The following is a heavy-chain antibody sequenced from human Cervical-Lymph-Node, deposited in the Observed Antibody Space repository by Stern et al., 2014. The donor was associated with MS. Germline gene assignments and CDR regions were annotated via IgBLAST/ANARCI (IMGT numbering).Heavy chain of an antibody. Sequence: EVQLLESGGCLIQPGGSLRLSCAASGFTFSSYAMSWVRQAPGKGLEWVSAISGSGGSTYYADCVKGRFTISRDNSKNTLYLQMNSLTAEDTAVYYCVRSGSGWYQFDFWGQGTLVTVSS. D-gene: IGHD6-19*01. V-gene: IGHV3-23*01. CDR3: VRSGSGWYQFDF. CDR2: ISGSGGST. J-gene: IGHJ4*02. CDR1: GFTFSSYA.